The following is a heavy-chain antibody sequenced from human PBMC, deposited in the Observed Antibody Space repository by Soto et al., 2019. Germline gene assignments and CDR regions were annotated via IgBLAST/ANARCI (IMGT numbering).Heavy chain of an antibody. V-gene: IGHV5-51*01. J-gene: IGHJ4*02. CDR1: GYSFTSYW. CDR3: ARHQGYYYYGSGSSIDY. Sequence: GESLKISCKGSGYSFTSYWIGWVRQMPGKGLEWMGIIYPGDSDTRYSPSFQGQVTISADKSISTAYLQWSSLKASDTAMYYCARHQGYYYYGSGSSIDYWGQGTLVTVSS. CDR2: IYPGDSDT. D-gene: IGHD3-10*01.